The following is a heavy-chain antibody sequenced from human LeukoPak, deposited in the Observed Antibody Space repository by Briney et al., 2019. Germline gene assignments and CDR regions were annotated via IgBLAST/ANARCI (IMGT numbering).Heavy chain of an antibody. Sequence: ASVKVSCKASGYTFTGSGWYLYWLRQAPGQGLECVGWIHPNNGATLYAQKFQGRVAMTRDTSISTAYMELSRLRSDDTAVYYCARGPAVPYYDILTGYYPLHYYYGMDVWGQGTTVTVSS. CDR3: ARGPAVPYYDILTGYYPLHYYYGMDV. J-gene: IGHJ6*02. D-gene: IGHD3-9*01. V-gene: IGHV1-2*02. CDR2: IHPNNGAT. CDR1: GYTFTGSGWY.